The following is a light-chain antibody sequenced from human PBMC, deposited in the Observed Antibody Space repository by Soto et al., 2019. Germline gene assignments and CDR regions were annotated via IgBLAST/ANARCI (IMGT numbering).Light chain of an antibody. CDR2: GAS. Sequence: EIVMTQSPATLSVSPGERATLSCRASQSVSSNLAWYQQKPGQAPRLLIYGASTRATGIPARLSGSGSGTEFTITISSLQYEDFAIYYCQPYNNWPPYTFGQGTKLEIK. CDR1: QSVSSN. CDR3: QPYNNWPPYT. V-gene: IGKV3-15*01. J-gene: IGKJ2*01.